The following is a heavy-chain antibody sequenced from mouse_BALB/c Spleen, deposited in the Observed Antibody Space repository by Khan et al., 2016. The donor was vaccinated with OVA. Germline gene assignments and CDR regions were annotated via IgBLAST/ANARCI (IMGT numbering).Heavy chain of an antibody. CDR1: GFTFSGYA. D-gene: IGHD1-1*01. V-gene: IGHV5-9-3*01. Sequence: EVELVESGGDLVKPGGSLKLSCAASGFTFSGYALSWVRQTPEKRLEWVATISSGDSYTYYPDSVKGRFTISRDNAKNTLYLPMSSLRSEDTAMYYCARPPITTIVATSYWFFDVWGAGTTVTVSS. CDR3: ARPPITTIVATSYWFFDV. J-gene: IGHJ1*01. CDR2: ISSGDSYT.